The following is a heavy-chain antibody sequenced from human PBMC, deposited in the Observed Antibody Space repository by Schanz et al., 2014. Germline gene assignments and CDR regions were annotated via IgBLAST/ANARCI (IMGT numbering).Heavy chain of an antibody. V-gene: IGHV1-18*01. J-gene: IGHJ3*02. D-gene: IGHD3-10*01. Sequence: QVQLVQSGAEVKKPGASVKVSCKASGYTFNNHGMTWVRQAPGQGPELMGWINAHTGNTQYAQKFQGRVNMTRDTVTTTVHLELTRLRTDDTAIYYCARVHIATYHYNSPGAFDIWGQGTRVTVSS. CDR3: ARVHIATYHYNSPGAFDI. CDR1: GYTFNNHG. CDR2: INAHTGNT.